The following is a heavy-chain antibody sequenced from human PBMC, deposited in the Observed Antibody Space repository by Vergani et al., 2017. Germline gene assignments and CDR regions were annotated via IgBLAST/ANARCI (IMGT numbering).Heavy chain of an antibody. CDR3: ARDRLSIHSIDL. Sequence: EVQLVESGGGLVKPGGSLRLSCTASGFTLTIYSMNWVRQAPGKGLEWVSGISSTSDHIYHADSLKGRFTISRDNAKNSIFLHMNNLRADDTAVYYCARDRLSIHSIDLWVQATAVAVSS. CDR2: ISSTSDHI. D-gene: IGHD2/OR15-2a*01. CDR1: GFTLTIYS. J-gene: IGHJ3*01. V-gene: IGHV3-21*01.